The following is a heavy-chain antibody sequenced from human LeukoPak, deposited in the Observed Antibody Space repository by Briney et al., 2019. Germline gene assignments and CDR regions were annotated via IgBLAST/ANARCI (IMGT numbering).Heavy chain of an antibody. J-gene: IGHJ4*02. D-gene: IGHD2-15*01. V-gene: IGHV1-2*06. CDR1: GYTFTSYY. CDR3: ARDCSGGSCYTNYFDY. Sequence: ASVKVSCKASGYTFTSYYMHWVRQAPGQGLEWMGRINPNSGGTNYAQKFQGRVTMTRDTSISTAYMELSSLRSEDTAVYYCARDCSGGSCYTNYFDYWGQGTLVTVSS. CDR2: INPNSGGT.